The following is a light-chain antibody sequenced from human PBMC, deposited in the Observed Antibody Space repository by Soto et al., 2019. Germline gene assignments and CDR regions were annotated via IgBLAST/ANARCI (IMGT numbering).Light chain of an antibody. Sequence: QSVLTQPASVSGSPGQSITISCTGTSSDVGGYNYVSWYQQHPGKAPKLMISEVSNRPSGVSNRFSGSKSGNTASLTISGLQAEDEATYYCSSYISSSTVVFGGGTKVTVL. J-gene: IGLJ2*01. V-gene: IGLV2-14*01. CDR1: SSDVGGYNY. CDR3: SSYISSSTVV. CDR2: EVS.